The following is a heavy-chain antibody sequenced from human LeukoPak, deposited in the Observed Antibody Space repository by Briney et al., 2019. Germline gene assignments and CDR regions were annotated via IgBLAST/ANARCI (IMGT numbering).Heavy chain of an antibody. J-gene: IGHJ6*03. D-gene: IGHD6-25*01. CDR2: IGTSSTTI. Sequence: GGSLRLSCVASGFPFSNYAMSWVRQAPGKGLEWVSNIGTSSTTIYYADSVKGRFTISRDNAKNSLYLQMNSLRADDTAVYCCARFAAGGSYYYYMDVWGKGTTVTVSS. V-gene: IGHV3-48*01. CDR3: ARFAAGGSYYYYMDV. CDR1: GFPFSNYA.